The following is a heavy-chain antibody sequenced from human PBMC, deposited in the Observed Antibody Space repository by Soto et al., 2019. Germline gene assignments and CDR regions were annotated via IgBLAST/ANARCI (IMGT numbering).Heavy chain of an antibody. CDR2: TYYRSKWYY. V-gene: IGHV6-1*01. J-gene: IGHJ4*01. CDR3: VRGYYYDNSAWPPGE. D-gene: IGHD3-22*01. CDR1: GDSVSSNHAT. Sequence: SQTLSLTCAISGDSVSSNHATWDWIRQSPSRGLEWLGRTYYRSKWYYDYALSVKSRITINPDTSNNQLSLQLNSVTPDDTAVYYCVRGYYYDNSAWPPGEWGQGTLVTVSS.